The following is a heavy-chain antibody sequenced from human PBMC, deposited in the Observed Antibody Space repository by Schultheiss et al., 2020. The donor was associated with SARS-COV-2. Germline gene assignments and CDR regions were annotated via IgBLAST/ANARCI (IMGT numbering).Heavy chain of an antibody. V-gene: IGHV3-74*01. CDR3: ARSAVTTESVSDY. Sequence: GESLKISCAASGFTFSSYGMHWIRQAPGKGLVWVSRTNHDGSNTIYADSVKGRFAISRDNSKTTLYLQMNSLRAEDTAVYYCARSAVTTESVSDYWGQGTVVTVSS. CDR1: GFTFSSYG. CDR2: TNHDGSNT. J-gene: IGHJ4*02. D-gene: IGHD4-17*01.